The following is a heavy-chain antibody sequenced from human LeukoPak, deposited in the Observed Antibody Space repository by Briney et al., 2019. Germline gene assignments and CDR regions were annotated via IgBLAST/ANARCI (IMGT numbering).Heavy chain of an antibody. V-gene: IGHV1-2*02. J-gene: IGHJ4*02. D-gene: IGHD3-22*01. CDR2: IKPNSGGT. CDR3: ARVFYDSSGYYYFDY. CDR1: GYTFTGYY. Sequence: ASVKVSCKASGYTFTGYYMHWVRQAPGQGLEWMGWIKPNSGGTNYAQKFQGRVTMTRDTSISTAYMELSRLRSDDTAVYYCARVFYDSSGYYYFDYWGQGTLVTVSS.